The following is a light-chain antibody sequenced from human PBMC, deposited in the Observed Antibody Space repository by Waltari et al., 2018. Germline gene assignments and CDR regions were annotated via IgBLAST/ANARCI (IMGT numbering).Light chain of an antibody. J-gene: IGKJ1*01. CDR1: QSISDW. Sequence: DIQMTQSPSTLSASVGDRVTITCRASQSISDWLAWYQQKPGKAPKLLIYKASSLEGGVPSRFSGSGSGTEFTLTISSLQPDDFATYYCQQSYSYWTCGQGTKVEIK. CDR2: KAS. V-gene: IGKV1-5*03. CDR3: QQSYSYWT.